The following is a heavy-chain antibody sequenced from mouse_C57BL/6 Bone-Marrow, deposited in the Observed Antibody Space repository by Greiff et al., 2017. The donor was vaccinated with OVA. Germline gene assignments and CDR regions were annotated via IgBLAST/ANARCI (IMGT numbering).Heavy chain of an antibody. V-gene: IGHV6-6*01. CDR2: IRNKANNHAT. Sequence: EVHLVESGGGLVQPGGSMKLSCAASGFTFSDAWMDWVRQSPEKGLEWVAEIRNKANNHATYYAESVKGRFTISRDDSKSSVYLQMNSLRAEDTGIYYCTGFTTVVADYFDYWGQGTTLTVSS. J-gene: IGHJ2*01. CDR1: GFTFSDAW. D-gene: IGHD1-1*01. CDR3: TGFTTVVADYFDY.